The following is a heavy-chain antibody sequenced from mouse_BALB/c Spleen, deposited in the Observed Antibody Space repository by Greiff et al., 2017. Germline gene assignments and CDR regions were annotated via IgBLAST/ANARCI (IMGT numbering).Heavy chain of an antibody. D-gene: IGHD2-3*01. CDR2: ISYSGST. CDR3: ARAGGDGYPFAY. J-gene: IGHJ3*01. CDR1: GYSITSDYA. V-gene: IGHV3-2*02. Sequence: EVKLQESGPGLVKPSQSLSLTCTVTGYSITSDYAWNWIRQFPGNKLEWMGYISYSGSTSYNPSLKSRISITRDTSKNQFFLQLNSVTTEDTATYYCARAGGDGYPFAYWGQGTLVTVSA.